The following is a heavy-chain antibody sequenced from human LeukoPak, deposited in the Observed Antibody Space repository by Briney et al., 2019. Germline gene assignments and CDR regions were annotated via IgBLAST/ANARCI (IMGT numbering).Heavy chain of an antibody. V-gene: IGHV4-61*02. Sequence: KTSETLSLTCTVSGGSISSGSYYWSWLRQPAGKGLEWLGRIYTSGITNYNPSLKSRVTISVDTSKNQFSLKLSSVTAADTAVYYCASGFNFDDWGQGTLVTVSS. J-gene: IGHJ4*02. D-gene: IGHD3-10*01. CDR2: IYTSGIT. CDR3: ASGFNFDD. CDR1: GGSISSGSYY.